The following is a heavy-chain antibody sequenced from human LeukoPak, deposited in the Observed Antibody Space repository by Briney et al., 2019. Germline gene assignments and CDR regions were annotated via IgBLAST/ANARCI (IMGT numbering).Heavy chain of an antibody. Sequence: GGSLRLSCAASGFTFSGSAMHWVRQASGKGLEWVGRVRSKANSYATAYAASVKGRFTISRDDSKNTAYLQMNSLKTEDTAVYYCTRSLPIVGAPYYFDYWGQGTLVTVSS. J-gene: IGHJ4*02. D-gene: IGHD1-26*01. CDR1: GFTFSGSA. V-gene: IGHV3-73*01. CDR2: VRSKANSYAT. CDR3: TRSLPIVGAPYYFDY.